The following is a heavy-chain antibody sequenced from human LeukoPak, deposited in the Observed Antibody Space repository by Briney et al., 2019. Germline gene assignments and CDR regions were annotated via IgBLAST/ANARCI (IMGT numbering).Heavy chain of an antibody. D-gene: IGHD6-6*01. Sequence: TGGSLRLSCAASGFTFSSYGMHWVRQAPGKGLEWVAVISYDGSNKYYADSVKGRFTISRDNSKNTLYLQMNSLRAEDTAVYYCAKEDGSSMSLYYYYGMDVWGQGTTVTVSS. CDR1: GFTFSSYG. CDR2: ISYDGSNK. CDR3: AKEDGSSMSLYYYYGMDV. V-gene: IGHV3-30*18. J-gene: IGHJ6*02.